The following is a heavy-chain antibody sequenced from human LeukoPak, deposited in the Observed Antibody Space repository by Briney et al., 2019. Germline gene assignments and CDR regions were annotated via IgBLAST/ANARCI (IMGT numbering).Heavy chain of an antibody. CDR1: GGSISSSSYY. Sequence: PSETLSLTCTVSGGSISSSSYYWGWIRQPPGKGLEWIGSIYYSGSTYYNPSLKSRVTISVDTSKNQFSLKLSSVTAADTAVYYCARVTNWNYFPVAYYFDYWGQGTLVTVSS. CDR3: ARVTNWNYFPVAYYFDY. V-gene: IGHV4-39*07. CDR2: IYYSGST. J-gene: IGHJ4*02. D-gene: IGHD1-7*01.